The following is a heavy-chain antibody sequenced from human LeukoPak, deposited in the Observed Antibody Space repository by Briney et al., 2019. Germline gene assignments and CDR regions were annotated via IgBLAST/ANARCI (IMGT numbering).Heavy chain of an antibody. J-gene: IGHJ6*02. CDR1: GFTFSNYA. V-gene: IGHV3-33*08. CDR2: IWYDGSNK. Sequence: GGSLRLSCAASGFTFSNYAMSWVRQAPGKGLEWVAVIWYDGSNKYYADSVKGRFTISRDNSKNTLYLQMNSLRAEDTAVYYCARDPDIVVVPAAIGYYYYGMDVWGQGTTVTVSS. CDR3: ARDPDIVVVPAAIGYYYYGMDV. D-gene: IGHD2-2*01.